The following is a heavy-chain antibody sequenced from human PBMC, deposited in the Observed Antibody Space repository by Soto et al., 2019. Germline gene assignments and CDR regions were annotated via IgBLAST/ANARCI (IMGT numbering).Heavy chain of an antibody. Sequence: GGSLRLSCAASGFTFKNYAMTWVRQAPGKGLEWVSGIVANGGSTDYADSVKGRLTISRDNSKNMLYLQMKSLRVDDTAVYYCAKDQSYYYDSSGSRAEYWGQGTLVTVSS. V-gene: IGHV3-23*01. CDR1: GFTFKNYA. CDR3: AKDQSYYYDSSGSRAEY. D-gene: IGHD3-22*01. CDR2: IVANGGST. J-gene: IGHJ4*02.